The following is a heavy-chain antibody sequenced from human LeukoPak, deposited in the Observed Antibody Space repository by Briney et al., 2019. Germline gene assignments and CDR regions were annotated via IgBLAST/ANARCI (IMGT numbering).Heavy chain of an antibody. V-gene: IGHV4-34*01. Sequence: SEALSLTCAVYGGSFSGYYWSWIRQPPGRGVEWIGEINHCGRTNYNPPLKSRVTISVDTSKSQFSLKLTSVTAADTAVYYCARGPYVGPWGQGTLVTVSS. CDR2: INHCGRT. D-gene: IGHD4-23*01. J-gene: IGHJ4*02. CDR1: GGSFSGYY. CDR3: ARGPYVGP.